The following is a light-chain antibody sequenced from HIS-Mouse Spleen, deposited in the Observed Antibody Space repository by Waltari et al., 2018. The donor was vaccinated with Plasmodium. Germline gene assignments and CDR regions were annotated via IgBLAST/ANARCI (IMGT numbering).Light chain of an antibody. CDR2: YYSDSDK. J-gene: IGLJ3*02. CDR3: MIWPSNASGV. V-gene: IGLV5-37*01. CDR1: RDINVGRYN. Sequence: QPVLTQPPSSSASPGDSARLTCPLPRDINVGRYNINWYKPKPGSPPRYLLYYYSDSDKGQGSGVPSRFSGSKDASANTGILLISGLQSEDEADYYCMIWPSNASGVFGGGTKLTVL.